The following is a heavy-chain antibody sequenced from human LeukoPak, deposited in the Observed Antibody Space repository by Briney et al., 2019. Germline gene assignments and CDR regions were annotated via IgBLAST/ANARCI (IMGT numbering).Heavy chain of an antibody. J-gene: IGHJ4*02. CDR1: GGSISSYY. CDR2: IYYSGST. CDR3: AGHHPRNTVDF. V-gene: IGHV4-59*08. Sequence: PSETLSLTCTVSGGSISSYYWSWIRQPPGKGLEWIGYIYYSGSTNYNPSLKSRVTISVDTSKNQFSLKSSSVTAADTAVYYCAGHHPRNTVDFWGQGTLVTVSS. D-gene: IGHD2/OR15-2a*01.